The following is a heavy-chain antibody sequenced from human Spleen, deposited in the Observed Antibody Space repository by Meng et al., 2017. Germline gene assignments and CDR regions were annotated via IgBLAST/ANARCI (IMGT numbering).Heavy chain of an antibody. Sequence: GGSLRLSCAASGFTFSNAWMTWVRQAPGKGLEWVSYISSSGSTIYYADSVKGRFTISRDNSKNSLYLQMNSLRAEDTAVYYCARVVWYFDLWGRGTLVTVSS. J-gene: IGHJ2*01. CDR1: GFTFSNAW. CDR3: ARVVWYFDL. V-gene: IGHV3-48*04. CDR2: ISSSGSTI.